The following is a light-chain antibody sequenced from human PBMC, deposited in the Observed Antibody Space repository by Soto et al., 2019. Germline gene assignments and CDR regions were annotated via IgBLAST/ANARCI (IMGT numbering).Light chain of an antibody. CDR3: QQGHNWPLT. V-gene: IGKV3-15*01. CDR2: SES. J-gene: IGKJ2*01. CDR1: QSISTE. Sequence: EIVMTQSPATLSVSPGERATLSCRASQSISTELAWYQQRPGQPPRLLIYSESTRATGVPARFTGSGSGSEFTLTISGLQSADFAVYFCQQGHNWPLTFGQGTRLEI.